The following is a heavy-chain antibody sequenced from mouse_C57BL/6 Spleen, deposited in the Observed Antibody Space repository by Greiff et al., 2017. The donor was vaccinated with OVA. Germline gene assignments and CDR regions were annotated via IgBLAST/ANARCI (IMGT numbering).Heavy chain of an antibody. V-gene: IGHV5-4*03. Sequence: EVKLVESGGGLVKPGGSLKLSCAASGFTFSSYAMSWVRQTPEKRLEWVATISDGGSYTYYPDNVKGRFTISRDKSKNNLYLQISHLKSEDTAMYYCARGSTLFDYWGQGTTLTVSS. CDR1: GFTFSSYA. CDR3: ARGSTLFDY. D-gene: IGHD1-1*01. J-gene: IGHJ2*01. CDR2: ISDGGSYT.